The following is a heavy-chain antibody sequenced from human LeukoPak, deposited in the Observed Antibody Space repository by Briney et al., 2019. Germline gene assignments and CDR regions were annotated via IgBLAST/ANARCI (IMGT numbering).Heavy chain of an antibody. D-gene: IGHD3-10*01. CDR2: VYHTGST. V-gene: IGHV4-38-2*01. J-gene: IGHJ4*02. CDR1: GDSLSSGYY. Sequence: SETLSLTCSVTGDSLSSGYYWGWIRQPPGKALEWIGSVYHTGSTYYNPSLKTRLTIFVDTLTNQFSLRLTSVTAADTAMYFCARPLGRYSPYYFDHWGQGKLVTVSS. CDR3: ARPLGRYSPYYFDH.